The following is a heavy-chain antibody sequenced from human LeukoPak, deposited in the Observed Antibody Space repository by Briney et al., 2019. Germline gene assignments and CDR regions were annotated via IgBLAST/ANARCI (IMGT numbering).Heavy chain of an antibody. CDR2: IYYSGST. CDR3: AREGLSSGYLWYFDL. J-gene: IGHJ2*01. CDR1: GGSINNYY. Sequence: SETLSLTCTVSGGSINNYYWDWIRQPPGKGLEWIGYIYYSGSTNYNPSLKSRVTISVDMSKNQFSLKLGSVTAADTAVYYCAREGLSSGYLWYFDLWGRGTLVTVSS. D-gene: IGHD3-22*01. V-gene: IGHV4-59*01.